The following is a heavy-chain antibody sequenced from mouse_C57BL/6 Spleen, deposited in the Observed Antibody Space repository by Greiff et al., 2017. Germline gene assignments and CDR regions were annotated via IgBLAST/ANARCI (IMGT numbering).Heavy chain of an antibody. CDR3: ARHGGYYFDY. V-gene: IGHV5-9*01. J-gene: IGHJ2*01. CDR1: GFTFSSYT. Sequence: DVMLVESGGGLVKPGGSLKLSCAASGFTFSSYTMSWVRQTPEKRLEWVATISGGGGNTYYPDSVKGRFTISRDNAKNTLYLQMSSLRSEDTALYYCARHGGYYFDYWGQGTTLTVSS. CDR2: ISGGGGNT. D-gene: IGHD1-1*02.